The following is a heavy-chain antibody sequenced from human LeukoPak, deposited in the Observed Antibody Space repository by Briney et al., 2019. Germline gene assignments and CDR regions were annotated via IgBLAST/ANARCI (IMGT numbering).Heavy chain of an antibody. CDR1: GYTFTSYY. CDR3: AREGVYSNYFDY. V-gene: IGHV1-46*01. J-gene: IGHJ4*02. CDR2: IKPSGGST. D-gene: IGHD4-11*01. Sequence: ASVKVSCKASGYTFTSYYMHWVRQAPGQGLEWMGIIKPSGGSTTYAQKFQGRVTMTRDTSTSTRDTSTSTVYMELSSLRSEDTAMYYCAREGVYSNYFDYWGQGNVVTVSS.